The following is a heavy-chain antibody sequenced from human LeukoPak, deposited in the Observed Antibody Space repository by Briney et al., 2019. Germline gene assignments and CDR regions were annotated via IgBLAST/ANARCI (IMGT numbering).Heavy chain of an antibody. Sequence: PSETLSLTCAVYGVSFSGYYWSWIRPPPGKGLEWIGEINHSGSTNYNPSLKSRVTISVDTSKNQFSLKLSSVTAADTAVYYCARARITIFGVVIMFGYYFDYWGQGTLVTVSS. CDR2: INHSGST. V-gene: IGHV4-34*01. J-gene: IGHJ4*02. CDR3: ARARITIFGVVIMFGYYFDY. CDR1: GVSFSGYY. D-gene: IGHD3-3*01.